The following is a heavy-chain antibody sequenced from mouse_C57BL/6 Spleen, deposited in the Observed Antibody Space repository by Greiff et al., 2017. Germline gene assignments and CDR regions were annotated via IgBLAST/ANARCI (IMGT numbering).Heavy chain of an antibody. D-gene: IGHD2-4*01. CDR3: ARNYDYDGPWFAY. Sequence: QVQLQQPGAELVKPGTSVTLSCKASGYTFTSYWMHWVKQRPGQGLEWIGVIDPSDSYTNYNQKFKGKATLTVDTSSSTAYMQLSSLTSEDSAVYYCARNYDYDGPWFAYWGQGTLVTVSA. CDR1: GYTFTSYW. CDR2: IDPSDSYT. V-gene: IGHV1-59*01. J-gene: IGHJ3*01.